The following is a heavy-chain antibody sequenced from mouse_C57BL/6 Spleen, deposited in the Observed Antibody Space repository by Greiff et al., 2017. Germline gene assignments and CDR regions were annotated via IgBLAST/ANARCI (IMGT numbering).Heavy chain of an antibody. Sequence: VQRVESGPGLVAPSQSLSITCTVPGFSLTSYAISWVRQPPGTGLEWLGVIWTGGGTNYNSALKSRLSISKDKSKSQVFLKMNSLQTDDTARYYCARAYSNYNAMDYWGHGTSVTVAS. J-gene: IGHJ4*01. V-gene: IGHV2-9-1*01. CDR1: GFSLTSYA. CDR3: ARAYSNYNAMDY. CDR2: IWTGGGT. D-gene: IGHD2-5*01.